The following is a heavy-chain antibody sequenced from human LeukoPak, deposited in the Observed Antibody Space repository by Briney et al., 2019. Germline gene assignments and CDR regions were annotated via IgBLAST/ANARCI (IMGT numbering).Heavy chain of an antibody. CDR3: AREASRAGTYYFDY. V-gene: IGHV4-59*01. CDR2: IYYSGST. D-gene: IGHD3-10*01. J-gene: IGHJ4*02. Sequence: SETLSLTCTVSGGSISSYYWSWIRQPPGQGLEWIGYIYYSGSTNYNPSLKSRVTISVDTSKNQFSLKLRSVTAADTAVYFCAREASRAGTYYFDYWGQGTLLTVSS. CDR1: GGSISSYY.